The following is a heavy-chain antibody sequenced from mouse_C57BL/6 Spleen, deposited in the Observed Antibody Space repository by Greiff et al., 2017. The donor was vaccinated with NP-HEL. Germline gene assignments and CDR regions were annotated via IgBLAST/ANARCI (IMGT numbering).Heavy chain of an antibody. V-gene: IGHV1-55*01. CDR1: GYTFTSYW. D-gene: IGHD1-1*01. Sequence: QVQLQQPGAELVKPGASVKMSCKASGYTFTSYWITWVKQRPGQGLEWIGDIYPGSGSTNYIEKFKSKATLTVDTSSSTAYMQLSSLTSEDSAVYYCARAVTTVVGEGFDYWGQGTTLTVSS. J-gene: IGHJ2*01. CDR3: ARAVTTVVGEGFDY. CDR2: IYPGSGST.